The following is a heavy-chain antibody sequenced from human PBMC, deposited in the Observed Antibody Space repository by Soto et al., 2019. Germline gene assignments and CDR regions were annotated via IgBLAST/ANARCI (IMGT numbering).Heavy chain of an antibody. D-gene: IGHD6-13*01. J-gene: IGHJ5*02. CDR2: ILYDGSNQ. Sequence: QMQLVDSGGGVVQHGRSLRLSCAASGFTISSYAMHWVRQAPGKGLEWVAAILYDGSNQYYADAVKGRFTISRDNSKNTLYLQMNSLRVEDTAVYYCAKEGRVGYSTRIFRRANWFDPWGQGTPVTVSS. CDR1: GFTISSYA. CDR3: AKEGRVGYSTRIFRRANWFDP. V-gene: IGHV3-33*06.